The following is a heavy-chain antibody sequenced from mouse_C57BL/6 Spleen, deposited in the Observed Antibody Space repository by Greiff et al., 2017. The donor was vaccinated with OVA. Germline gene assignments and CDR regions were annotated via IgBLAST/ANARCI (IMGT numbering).Heavy chain of an antibody. CDR1: GFTFSDFY. J-gene: IGHJ1*03. Sequence: EVKLMESGGGLVQSGRSLRLSCATSGFTFSDFYMEWVRQAPGKGLEWIAASRNKANDYTTEYSASVKGRFIVSRDTSQSILYLQMNALRAEDTAMYYCARDEGGYFDVWGTGTTVTVSS. V-gene: IGHV7-1*01. CDR2: SRNKANDYTT. CDR3: ARDEGGYFDV.